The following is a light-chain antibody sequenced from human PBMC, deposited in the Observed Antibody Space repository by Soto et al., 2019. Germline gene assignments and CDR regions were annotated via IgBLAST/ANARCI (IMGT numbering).Light chain of an antibody. CDR1: QGISRF. Sequence: EIVLTQSPATLSLSPGDRATLSCRASQGISRFLAWYQQKPGQVPRLLIYDASSRAVGVPSRFSGSGSGTDFTLTIRRLEPEDFAMYYCHQRAHWPLSFGGGTKIEIK. J-gene: IGKJ4*01. V-gene: IGKV3-11*01. CDR3: HQRAHWPLS. CDR2: DAS.